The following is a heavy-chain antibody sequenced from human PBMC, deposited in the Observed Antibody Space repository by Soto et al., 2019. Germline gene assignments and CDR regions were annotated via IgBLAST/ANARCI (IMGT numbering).Heavy chain of an antibody. CDR3: ARNNVYTDSPSFAIDV. J-gene: IGHJ6*02. Sequence: GESLKISCRGSGYRFTSHWIRWVRQMPGKGLEWMGVIWPGDSDTRYSPSFQGQVTISADKSSSTAYLQWDSLKASDTAIYFCARNNVYTDSPSFAIDVWGQGTMVTVSS. D-gene: IGHD2-21*02. CDR1: GYRFTSHW. CDR2: IWPGDSDT. V-gene: IGHV5-51*01.